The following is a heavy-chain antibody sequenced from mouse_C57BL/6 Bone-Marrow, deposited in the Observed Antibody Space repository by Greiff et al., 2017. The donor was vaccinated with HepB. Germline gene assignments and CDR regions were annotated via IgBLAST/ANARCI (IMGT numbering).Heavy chain of an antibody. CDR3: ARRIYDSFAY. J-gene: IGHJ3*01. V-gene: IGHV5-17*01. CDR1: GFTFSDYG. CDR2: ISSGSSTI. D-gene: IGHD2-3*01. Sequence: EVQRVESGGGLVKPGGSLKLSCAASGFTFSDYGMHWVRQAPEKGLEWVAYISSGSSTIYYADTVKGRFTISRDNAKNTLFLQMTSLRSEDTAMYYCARRIYDSFAYWGQGTLVTVSA.